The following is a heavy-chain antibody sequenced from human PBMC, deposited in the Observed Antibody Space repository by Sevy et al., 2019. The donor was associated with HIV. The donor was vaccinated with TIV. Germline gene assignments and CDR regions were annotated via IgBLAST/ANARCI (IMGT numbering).Heavy chain of an antibody. D-gene: IGHD3-22*01. Sequence: SETLSLTCAVYGGSFSGYYWSWIRQPPGKGLEWIGEINHSGSTNYNPSLKSRVTISVDTSKNQFSLKLSSVTAAGTAVYYCARVDGDYYDSSGYFSYWGQGTLVTVSS. CDR3: ARVDGDYYDSSGYFSY. CDR2: INHSGST. J-gene: IGHJ4*02. CDR1: GGSFSGYY. V-gene: IGHV4-34*01.